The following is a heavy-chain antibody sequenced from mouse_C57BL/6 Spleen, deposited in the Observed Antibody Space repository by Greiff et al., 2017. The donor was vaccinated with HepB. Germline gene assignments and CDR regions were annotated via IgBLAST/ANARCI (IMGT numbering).Heavy chain of an antibody. CDR1: GFSLTSYA. Sequence: QVQLQQSGPGLVAPSQSLSITCTVSGFSLTSYAISWVRQPPGKGLEWLGVIWTGGGTNYNSALKSRLSISKDNSKSQVFLKMNSLQTDDTARYYCARNLYGSSYGYAMDYWGQGTSVTVSS. D-gene: IGHD1-1*01. CDR2: IWTGGGT. J-gene: IGHJ4*01. CDR3: ARNLYGSSYGYAMDY. V-gene: IGHV2-9-1*01.